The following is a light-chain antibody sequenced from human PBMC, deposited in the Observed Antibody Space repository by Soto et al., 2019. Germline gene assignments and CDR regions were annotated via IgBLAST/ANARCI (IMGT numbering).Light chain of an antibody. CDR3: SSSTSSSTPHVV. CDR1: SSDVGGYNY. J-gene: IGLJ2*01. V-gene: IGLV2-14*01. CDR2: DVS. Sequence: QSALTQPASVSGSPGQSITISCTGTSSDVGGYNYFSWYQQHPGKAPKLMIYDVSNRPSGVSTRFSGSKSGNTASLTISGLQAEDEADYYCSSSTSSSTPHVVFGGGTKLTVL.